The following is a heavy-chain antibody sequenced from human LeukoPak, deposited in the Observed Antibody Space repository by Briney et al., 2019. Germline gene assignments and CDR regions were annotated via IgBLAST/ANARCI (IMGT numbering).Heavy chain of an antibody. CDR1: GGTFSSYA. CDR2: IIPIFGLA. J-gene: IGHJ4*02. D-gene: IGHD3-22*01. CDR3: ATTTPDSSGYYYFDY. V-gene: IGHV1-69*04. Sequence: SVKVSCKASGGTFSSYAISWVRQARGQGLEWMGRIIPIFGLANYAQKFQGRVTITADKSTSTAYMELSSLRSEDTAVYYCATTTPDSSGYYYFDYWGQGTLVTVSS.